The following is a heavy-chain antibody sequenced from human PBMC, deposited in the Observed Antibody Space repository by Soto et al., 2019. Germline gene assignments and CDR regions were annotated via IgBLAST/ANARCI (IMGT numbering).Heavy chain of an antibody. V-gene: IGHV4-59*01. D-gene: IGHD1-1*01. J-gene: IGHJ3*02. Sequence: SETLSLTCTVSGGSISSYYWSWIRQPPGKGLEWIGYIYYSGSTNYNPSLKSRVTISVDTSKNQFSLKLSSVTAADTAVYYCARTLQDDAFDIWGQGTMVPVSS. CDR3: ARTLQDDAFDI. CDR1: GGSISSYY. CDR2: IYYSGST.